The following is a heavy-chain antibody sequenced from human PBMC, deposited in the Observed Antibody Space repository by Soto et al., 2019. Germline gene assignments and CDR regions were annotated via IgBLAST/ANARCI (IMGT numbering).Heavy chain of an antibody. Sequence: QVQLVESGGGVVQPGRSLRLSCAASGFTFSNNGMHWVRQAPGKGLEWVAVISYDGSNKYYADSVKGRFTITRDNSKNTLSLQMNSLRAEATAVFYCAKGRYYDLYGMAVWGQGTTVTVSS. D-gene: IGHD3-22*01. V-gene: IGHV3-30*18. CDR3: AKGRYYDLYGMAV. J-gene: IGHJ6*02. CDR2: ISYDGSNK. CDR1: GFTFSNNG.